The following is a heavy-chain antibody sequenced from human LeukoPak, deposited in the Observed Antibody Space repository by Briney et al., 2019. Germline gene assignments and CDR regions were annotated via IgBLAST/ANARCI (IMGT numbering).Heavy chain of an antibody. V-gene: IGHV3-21*01. Sequence: PGGSLRLSCVASGFTFSSYSMNWVRQAPGKGLEWVSSISSSSSYIYYADSVKGRFTISRDNAKNSVYLLLNSLTPEDTAVYYCARDLRAGGTWSYGVYFDLWGRGTLVTVSS. J-gene: IGHJ2*01. CDR2: ISSSSSYI. D-gene: IGHD4-17*01. CDR1: GFTFSSYS. CDR3: ARDLRAGGTWSYGVYFDL.